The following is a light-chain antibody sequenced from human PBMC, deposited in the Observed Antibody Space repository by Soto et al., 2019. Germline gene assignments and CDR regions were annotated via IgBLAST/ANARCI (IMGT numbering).Light chain of an antibody. CDR2: VAS. J-gene: IGKJ1*01. V-gene: IGKV1-39*01. Sequence: DIQMTQSPSSLSASVGDRVTITCRASQSIGGYLNWYQQKPGKPPNLLIYVASSLQSGVPSRFSGSGSGTDFTLTISSLQPEDFATYYGQQSYSTPWTFGQGTQVEIK. CDR3: QQSYSTPWT. CDR1: QSIGGY.